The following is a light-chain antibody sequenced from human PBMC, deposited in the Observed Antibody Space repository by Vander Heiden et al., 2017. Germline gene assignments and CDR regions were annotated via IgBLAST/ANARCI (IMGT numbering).Light chain of an antibody. J-gene: IGKJ4*01. V-gene: IGKV3-11*01. Sequence: LVFTQSPAPLSLSHWERATRSCRASQSVFSYLAWYQQKPGQAPRLVIYDASNRVTDIPARFSGSGSGTDFTLTIRSRAPEDFAVYYCQQRSNWPLTFGGGTKVEIK. CDR3: QQRSNWPLT. CDR1: QSVFSY. CDR2: DAS.